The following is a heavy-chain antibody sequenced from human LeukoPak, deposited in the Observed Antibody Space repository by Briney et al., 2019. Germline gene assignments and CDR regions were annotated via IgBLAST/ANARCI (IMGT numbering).Heavy chain of an antibody. CDR3: PTDHRIFGYQMLQHG. Sequence: PGGSLRLSCAASGFTFSSYGMHWVRQAPGKRREWVAFIRYDGSNKYYADTVKGRFTISRDNSKNTLYLQMNSLRAEGTAVYYFPTDHRIFGYQMLQHGWGQGTLVTVSS. J-gene: IGHJ4*02. D-gene: IGHD2-2*01. CDR1: GFTFSSYG. CDR2: IRYDGSNK. V-gene: IGHV3-30*02.